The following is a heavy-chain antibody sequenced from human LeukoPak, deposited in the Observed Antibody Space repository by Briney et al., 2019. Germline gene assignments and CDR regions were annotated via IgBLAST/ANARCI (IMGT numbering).Heavy chain of an antibody. V-gene: IGHV4-34*01. Sequence: SETLSLTCAVYGGSFSGYYWSWIRQPPGKGLEWIGEINHSGSTNYNPSLKSRVTISVDTSKNQFSLKLGSVTAADTAVYYCARVRNLRNWFDPWGQGTLVTVSS. CDR2: INHSGST. CDR3: ARVRNLRNWFDP. J-gene: IGHJ5*02. CDR1: GGSFSGYY.